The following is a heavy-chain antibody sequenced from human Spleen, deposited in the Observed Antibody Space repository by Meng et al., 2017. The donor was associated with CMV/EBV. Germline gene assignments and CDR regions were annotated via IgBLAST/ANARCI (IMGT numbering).Heavy chain of an antibody. V-gene: IGHV4-34*01. CDR3: ARARLTITIFGGGYYYYGMDV. D-gene: IGHD3-3*01. CDR2: INHRGST. Sequence: SETLSLTCAVYGGSFSGYYWIWIRQPPGKGLEWIGGINHRGSTNYNPSIKSRVTISVDTSKYQFALKLSSVTAADTAVYYCARARLTITIFGGGYYYYGMDVWGQGTTVTVSS. J-gene: IGHJ6*02. CDR1: GGSFSGYY.